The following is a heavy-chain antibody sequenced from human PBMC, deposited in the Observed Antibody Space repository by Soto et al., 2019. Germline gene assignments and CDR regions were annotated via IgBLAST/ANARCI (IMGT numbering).Heavy chain of an antibody. CDR3: ARVPTSGAPVDY. CDR2: IIPIFGTA. Sequence: GASVKVSCKASGGTFSSYAISWVRQAPGQGLEWMGGIIPIFGTANYAQKFQGRVTITADESTSTAYMELSSLRSEDTAVYYCARVPTSGAPVDYWGQGTLVTVSS. J-gene: IGHJ4*02. D-gene: IGHD6-25*01. V-gene: IGHV1-69*13. CDR1: GGTFSSYA.